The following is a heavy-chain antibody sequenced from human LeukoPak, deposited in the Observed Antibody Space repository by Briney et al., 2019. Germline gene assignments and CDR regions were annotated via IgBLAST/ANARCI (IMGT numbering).Heavy chain of an antibody. CDR1: GYTFTSYG. J-gene: IGHJ4*02. V-gene: IGHV1-18*01. CDR3: ARDSPYSSSWYPHLDY. CDR2: ISAYNGNT. Sequence: ASVKVSCKASGYTFTSYGINWVRQAPGQGLEWMGWISAYNGNTNYAQKLQGRVTMTTDTSTSTAYMELRSLRSDDTAVYYCARDSPYSSSWYPHLDYWGQGTLVTVSS. D-gene: IGHD6-13*01.